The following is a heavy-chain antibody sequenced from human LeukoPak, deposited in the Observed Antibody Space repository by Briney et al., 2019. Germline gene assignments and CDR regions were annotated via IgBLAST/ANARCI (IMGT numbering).Heavy chain of an antibody. CDR1: GYTFTSYG. CDR2: ISAYNGNT. CDR3: ARVPAAAGYIHFDY. Sequence: GASVKVSCKASGYTFTSYGISWVRQAPGQGLEWMGWISAYNGNTNYAQKLQGRVTMTTDTSTSTAYMELRSLRSDDTAVYYCARVPAAAGYIHFDYWAREPWSPSPQ. V-gene: IGHV1-18*01. J-gene: IGHJ4*02. D-gene: IGHD6-13*01.